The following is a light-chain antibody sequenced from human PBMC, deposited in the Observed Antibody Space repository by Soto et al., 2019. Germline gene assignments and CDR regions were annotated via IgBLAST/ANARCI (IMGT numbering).Light chain of an antibody. CDR2: MAS. CDR3: QQYNVYSPT. V-gene: IGKV1-5*03. Sequence: DIQMTQSPSTLSASVGDRVTITCRASQSISSWLAWYQQKPGKAPNLLIYMASTLESGVPSRFSGSGSGTEFTLTITSLQPDDFGTYYCQQYNVYSPTFGQGTKVEI. J-gene: IGKJ1*01. CDR1: QSISSW.